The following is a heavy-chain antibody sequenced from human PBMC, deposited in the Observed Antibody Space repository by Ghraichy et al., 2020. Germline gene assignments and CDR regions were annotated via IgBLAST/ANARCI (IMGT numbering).Heavy chain of an antibody. CDR3: ARWRNGYSGYGMDV. V-gene: IGHV1-8*01. J-gene: IGHJ6*02. Sequence: ASVKVSCKASGYTFTSYEINWVRQATGQGLEWMGWMNPNSGDTDYAQDFQGRVTMTRNTSISTAYMELSSLRSEDTAVYYCARWRNGYSGYGMDVWGQGTTVTVSS. CDR2: MNPNSGDT. CDR1: GYTFTSYE. D-gene: IGHD5-12*01.